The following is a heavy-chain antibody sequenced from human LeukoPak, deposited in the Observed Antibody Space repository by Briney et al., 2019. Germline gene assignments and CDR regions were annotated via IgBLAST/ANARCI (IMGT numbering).Heavy chain of an antibody. CDR2: IKQDGSET. J-gene: IGHJ6*03. D-gene: IGHD1-7*01. CDR1: GFIFSNYW. Sequence: PGGSLRLSCATSGFIFSNYWMSWVRQAPGKGLEWVANIKQDGSETYYVDSVKGRFTISRDNAKNSLYLQMNSLRAEDTAVYYCARDLAGTNYYYYYMDVWGKGTTVTVSS. CDR3: ARDLAGTNYYYYYMDV. V-gene: IGHV3-7*01.